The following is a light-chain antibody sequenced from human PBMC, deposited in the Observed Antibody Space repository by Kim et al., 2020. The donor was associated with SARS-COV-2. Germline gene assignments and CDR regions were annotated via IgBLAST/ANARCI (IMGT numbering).Light chain of an antibody. Sequence: PGEGATLSCRASQSVSSSYLAWYRQKPSQAPRLLIYGASSRATGIPDRFSGSGSGTGFTLTISRLEPEDFAVYYCQQYGSSPKLTFGGGTKVDIK. CDR2: GAS. CDR1: QSVSSSY. CDR3: QQYGSSPKLT. V-gene: IGKV3-20*01. J-gene: IGKJ4*01.